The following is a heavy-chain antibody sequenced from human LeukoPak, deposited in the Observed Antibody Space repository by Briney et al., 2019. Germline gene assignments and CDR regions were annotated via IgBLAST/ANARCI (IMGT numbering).Heavy chain of an antibody. Sequence: PGRSLRLSCAASGFTFSSYGMHWVRQAPGKGLEWVAVISYDGSNKYYADSVKGRFTISRDNSKNTLYLQMNSLRAEDTAVYYCAKGGGYGYYYGMDVWGQGTTVTVSS. CDR1: GFTFSSYG. CDR3: AKGGGYGYYYGMDV. CDR2: ISYDGSNK. V-gene: IGHV3-30*18. J-gene: IGHJ6*02. D-gene: IGHD3-16*01.